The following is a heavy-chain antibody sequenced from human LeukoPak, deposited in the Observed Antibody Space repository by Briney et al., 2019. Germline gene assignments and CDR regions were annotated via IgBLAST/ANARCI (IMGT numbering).Heavy chain of an antibody. CDR1: GGSISSGGYY. J-gene: IGHJ3*02. CDR2: IYYSGST. Sequence: SQTLSLTCTVSGGSISSGGYYWSWIRQHPGKGVEWIGYIYYSGSTYYNPSLKSRVTISVDTSKNQFSLKLSSVTAADTAVYYCARDSSTSNFDIWGQGTMVTVSS. D-gene: IGHD2-2*01. V-gene: IGHV4-31*03. CDR3: ARDSSTSNFDI.